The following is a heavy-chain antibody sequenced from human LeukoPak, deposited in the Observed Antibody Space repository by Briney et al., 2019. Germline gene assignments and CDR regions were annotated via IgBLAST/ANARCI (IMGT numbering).Heavy chain of an antibody. CDR1: GYNLAAYW. CDR2: IYAGESDT. Sequence: GASLQISFRAFGYNLAAYWIGWVRQLSGKGLEWMGIIYAGESDTRYSPSFQGQVTISADKSISTAYLQWSSLKASDTAMYYCVRRVGNSKYDYWGQGTLVTVSS. D-gene: IGHD4-11*01. V-gene: IGHV5-51*01. CDR3: VRRVGNSKYDY. J-gene: IGHJ4*02.